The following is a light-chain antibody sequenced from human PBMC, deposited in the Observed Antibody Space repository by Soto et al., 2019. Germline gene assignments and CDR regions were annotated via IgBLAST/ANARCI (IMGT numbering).Light chain of an antibody. CDR1: QSVSSSY. Sequence: EIVLTQSPDTLSLSPGERATLSCRASQSVSSSYFAWYQQEPGQAPRLLIYGASIRATGIPDRFSGSGSGTDFTLTISRLEPEDFAVYYCQQYGSSPPITFGQGTRLEIK. V-gene: IGKV3-20*01. J-gene: IGKJ5*01. CDR2: GAS. CDR3: QQYGSSPPIT.